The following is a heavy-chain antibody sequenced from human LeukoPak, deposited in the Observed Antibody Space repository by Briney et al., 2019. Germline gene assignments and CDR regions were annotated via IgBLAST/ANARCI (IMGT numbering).Heavy chain of an antibody. CDR1: GYTFTSYD. Sequence: ASVKVSCKASGYTFTSYDINWVRQATGQGLEWMGWMNPNSGNTNYAQKLQGRVTMTTDTSTSTAYMELRSLRSDDTAVYYCARAICSSTSCYWTDYWGQGTLVTVSS. CDR2: MNPNSGNT. V-gene: IGHV1-18*01. D-gene: IGHD2-2*01. CDR3: ARAICSSTSCYWTDY. J-gene: IGHJ4*02.